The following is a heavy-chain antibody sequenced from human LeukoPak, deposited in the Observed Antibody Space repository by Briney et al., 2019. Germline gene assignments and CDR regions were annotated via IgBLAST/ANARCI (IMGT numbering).Heavy chain of an antibody. J-gene: IGHJ6*02. V-gene: IGHV1-69*04. CDR3: ARAYDSSGYLGYYYYGMDV. CDR1: GYTFTSYG. Sequence: ASVKVSCKASGYTFTSYGISWVRQAPGQGLEWMGRIIPILGIANYAQKFQGRVTITADKSTSTAYMELSSLRSEDTAVYYCARAYDSSGYLGYYYYGMDVWGQGTTVTVSS. D-gene: IGHD3-22*01. CDR2: IIPILGIA.